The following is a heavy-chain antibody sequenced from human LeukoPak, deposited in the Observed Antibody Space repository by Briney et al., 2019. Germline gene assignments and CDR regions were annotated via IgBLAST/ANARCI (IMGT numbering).Heavy chain of an antibody. CDR3: ARVLTMIVVAAGAFDI. V-gene: IGHV4-59*12. CDR1: GTSISSYY. CDR2: VTYTGS. Sequence: SETLSLTCTVSGTSISSYYWSWLRQPPGKGPEWIGYVTYTGSNYNPSLKSRVTISVDKSKNQFSLKLSSVTAADTAVYYCARVLTMIVVAAGAFDIWGQGTMVTVSS. J-gene: IGHJ3*02. D-gene: IGHD3-22*01.